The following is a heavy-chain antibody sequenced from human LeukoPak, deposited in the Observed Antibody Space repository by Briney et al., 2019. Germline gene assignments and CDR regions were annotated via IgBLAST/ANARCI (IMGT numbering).Heavy chain of an antibody. Sequence: GGSLRLSCAASGFTFSSYAMSWVRQAPGKGLEWVSAISGSGGSTYYADSVKGRFTISRDNSKNTLYLQMNSLRAEDTAVYYCAKDIAVGYCSSGSCDSGSYFDYWGQGTLVTVSS. V-gene: IGHV3-23*01. CDR1: GFTFSSYA. CDR3: AKDIAVGYCSSGSCDSGSYFDY. D-gene: IGHD2-15*01. CDR2: ISGSGGST. J-gene: IGHJ4*02.